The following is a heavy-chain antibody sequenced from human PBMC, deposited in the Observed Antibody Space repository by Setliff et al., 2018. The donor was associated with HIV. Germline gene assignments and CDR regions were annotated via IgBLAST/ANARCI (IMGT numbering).Heavy chain of an antibody. CDR2: IIPIFGTA. D-gene: IGHD3-10*01. CDR1: GGTFSSHA. V-gene: IGHV1-69*05. CDR3: ARNFGLSPSGKYYYYYGMDI. J-gene: IGHJ6*02. Sequence: SVKVSCKASGGTFSSHAISWVRQAPGQGLEWMGRIIPIFGTANYAQKFQGRVTMTRDTSINAAYMELRSLRSDDTAVYYCARNFGLSPSGKYYYYYGMDIWGQGTTVTVSS.